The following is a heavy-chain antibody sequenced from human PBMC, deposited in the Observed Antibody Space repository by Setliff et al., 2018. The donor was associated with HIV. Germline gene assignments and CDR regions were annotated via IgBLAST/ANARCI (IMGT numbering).Heavy chain of an antibody. CDR1: GNSITRDYQ. V-gene: IGHV4-38-2*02. D-gene: IGHD3-10*01. CDR2: IYHTGST. J-gene: IGHJ2*01. Sequence: SETLSLTCTVSGNSITRDYQWGWIRQPPGKGLEWIGGIYHTGSTYYNPSLKSRVTMSVDTSKNQFSLKLISVTAADTAVYYCATFSLLHWYFNLWGRGTLVTVSS. CDR3: ATFSLLHWYFNL.